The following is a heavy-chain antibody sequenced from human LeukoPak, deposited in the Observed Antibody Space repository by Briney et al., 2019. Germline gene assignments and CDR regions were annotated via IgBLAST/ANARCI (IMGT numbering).Heavy chain of an antibody. CDR3: ARDTVRGVGADAFDI. J-gene: IGHJ3*02. V-gene: IGHV4-59*01. CDR2: IYYSGST. D-gene: IGHD3-10*01. Sequence: SETLSLTCTVSGGSISSYYWSWIRQPPGKGREGIGYIYYSGSTNYNPSLKSRVTISVDRSKNQFSLQLSSVTAADTAVYYCARDTVRGVGADAFDIWGQETMVTVSS. CDR1: GGSISSYY.